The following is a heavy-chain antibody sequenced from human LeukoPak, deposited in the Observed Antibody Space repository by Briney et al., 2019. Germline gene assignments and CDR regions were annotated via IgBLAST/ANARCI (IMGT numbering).Heavy chain of an antibody. CDR2: ISSSSSYI. D-gene: IGHD2-15*01. CDR3: ARARVVVVATEFDY. J-gene: IGHJ4*02. CDR1: GFTFSSYS. Sequence: GSLRLSCAASGFTFSSYSMNWVRQAPGKGLEWVSSISSSSSYIYYAGSVKGRFTISRDNAKNSLYLQMNSLRAEDTAVYYCARARVVVVATEFDYWGQGTLVTVSS. V-gene: IGHV3-21*01.